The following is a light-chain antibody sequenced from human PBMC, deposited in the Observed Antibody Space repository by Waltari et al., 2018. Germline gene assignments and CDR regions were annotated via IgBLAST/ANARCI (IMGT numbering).Light chain of an antibody. CDR3: CSYAGSYTWV. V-gene: IGLV2-23*01. CDR1: SRDVGNYNL. Sequence: QSALTQPASVSGSPGQSITISCTGTSRDVGNYNLVSWYQQSPGKAPKVMIYDDNRRPSGVSDRFSGSKSGNTASLTISGVQAEDEADYYCCSYAGSYTWVFGGGTKLTVL. J-gene: IGLJ3*02. CDR2: DDN.